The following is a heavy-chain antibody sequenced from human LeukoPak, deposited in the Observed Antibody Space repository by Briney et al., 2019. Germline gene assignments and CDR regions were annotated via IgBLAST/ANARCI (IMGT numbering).Heavy chain of an antibody. Sequence: GGSLRLSCAASGFSFTAYSMNWVRQAPGRGLEWISYIGPGGDIYYADSVTGQFTVSRDTAKNSLYLQMNGLRVEDTAVYYCARRFDSWGQGTLVTVSS. J-gene: IGHJ4*02. CDR3: ARRFDS. CDR2: IGPGGDI. V-gene: IGHV3-48*01. CDR1: GFSFTAYS.